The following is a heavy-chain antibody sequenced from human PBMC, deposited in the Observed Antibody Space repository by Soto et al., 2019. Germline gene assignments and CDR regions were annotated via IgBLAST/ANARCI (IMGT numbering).Heavy chain of an antibody. CDR2: IDPRSGGT. CDR1: GYPFTTYY. Sequence: HVQLVQSGTEVKKPGASVRVSCMVSGYPFTTYYIHWVRQAPGQGLAWMGWIDPRSGGTVYEQKFQGRVTMTRDTSISTVYMDLSGLTSDDTALYYCATDDYGIFPYWCQGSLVTVSS. D-gene: IGHD3-10*01. CDR3: ATDDYGIFPY. V-gene: IGHV1-2*02. J-gene: IGHJ4*02.